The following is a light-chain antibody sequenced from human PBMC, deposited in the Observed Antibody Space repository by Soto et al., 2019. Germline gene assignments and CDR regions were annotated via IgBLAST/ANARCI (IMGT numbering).Light chain of an antibody. V-gene: IGKV3-15*01. J-gene: IGKJ2*01. CDR1: QSVGGY. CDR3: QQYSDWPLYT. Sequence: EIVMTQSPVTLSVSLGERATLSCRASQSVGGYLAWYQQRPGQVPRLLIYDAYTRAAGVPARFSGSGSGTEFSLTISSLQSEDFAVYYCQQYSDWPLYTFGQGTKVDIK. CDR2: DAY.